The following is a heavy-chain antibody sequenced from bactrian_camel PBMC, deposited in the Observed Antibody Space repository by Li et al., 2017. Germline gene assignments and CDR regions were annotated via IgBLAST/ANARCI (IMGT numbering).Heavy chain of an antibody. CDR1: GYIYGSSC. CDR3: AAGKVRESCMGWYFSGKAPGMAEFGY. J-gene: IGHJ6*01. D-gene: IGHD6*01. CDR2: IYGGVTT. V-gene: IGHV3S9*01. Sequence: VQLVESGGGSVQAGGSLRLSCAAPGYIYGSSCLGWVREGPGKEREGVAAIYGGVTTYYADSVKGRITISHDNAKNTLDLQMNSLKSEDTGMYYCAAGKVRESCMGWYFSGKAPGMAEFGYWGQGTQVTVS.